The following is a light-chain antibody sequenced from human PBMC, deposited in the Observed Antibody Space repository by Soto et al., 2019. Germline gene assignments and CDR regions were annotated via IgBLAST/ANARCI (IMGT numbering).Light chain of an antibody. J-gene: IGLJ3*02. CDR3: AAWDDSLSGWV. V-gene: IGLV1-47*01. CDR1: SSNIGSNY. Sequence: QLVLTQPPSASGTPGQRVTISCSGSSSNIGSNYVYWYQQLPGTAPKLLIYRNNQRPSGVPDRFSGCKSGTSAPLAISGLRSEDGADYYCAAWDDSLSGWVFGGGTKLTVL. CDR2: RNN.